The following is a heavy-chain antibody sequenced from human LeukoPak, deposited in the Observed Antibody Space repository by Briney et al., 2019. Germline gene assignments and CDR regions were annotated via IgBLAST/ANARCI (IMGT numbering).Heavy chain of an antibody. CDR1: GFTFSNYA. CDR2: ISDSGSRT. Sequence: GGSLRLSCAASGFTFSNYAMSCVRQAPGKGLQWVSAISDSGSRTYYADSVKGRFTISRDNVKNSLYLQMNSLRDEDTAVYYCARGVTTDYYYYGMDVWGQGTTVTVSS. CDR3: ARGVTTDYYYYGMDV. V-gene: IGHV3-23*01. J-gene: IGHJ6*02. D-gene: IGHD4-17*01.